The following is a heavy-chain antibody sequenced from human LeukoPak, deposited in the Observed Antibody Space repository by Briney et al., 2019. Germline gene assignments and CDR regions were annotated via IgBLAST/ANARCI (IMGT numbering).Heavy chain of an antibody. Sequence: PGGSLRLSCAVSGFIFSTYEMNWVRQAPGKGLEWISYINGDGNSIYYADSVKGRFITSRDNAKSSLFLQMNSLRVEDTAVYSCARETANCGGDCIDYWGQGTLVTVSS. V-gene: IGHV3-48*03. CDR2: INGDGNSI. D-gene: IGHD2-21*02. J-gene: IGHJ4*02. CDR3: ARETANCGGDCIDY. CDR1: GFIFSTYE.